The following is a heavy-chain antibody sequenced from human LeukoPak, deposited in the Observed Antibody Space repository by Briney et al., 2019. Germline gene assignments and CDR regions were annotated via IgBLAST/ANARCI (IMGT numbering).Heavy chain of an antibody. CDR2: INPNSGGA. V-gene: IGHV1-2*06. D-gene: IGHD6-13*01. CDR1: GYTFTSYD. CDR3: ARGGSSWYLYRFDP. Sequence: ASVKVSCKASGYTFTSYDINWVRQAPGQGLEWMGRINPNSGGANYAQKFQGRVTMTRDTSISTAYMELSRLRSDDTAVYYCARGGSSWYLYRFDPWGQGTLVTVSS. J-gene: IGHJ5*02.